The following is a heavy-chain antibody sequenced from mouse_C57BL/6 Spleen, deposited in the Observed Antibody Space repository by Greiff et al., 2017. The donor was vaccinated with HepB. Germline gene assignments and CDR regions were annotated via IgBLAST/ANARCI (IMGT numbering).Heavy chain of an antibody. J-gene: IGHJ4*01. Sequence: QVQLQQSGAELVRPGASVTLSCKASGYTFTDYEMHWVKQTPVQGLEWIGAIDPETGGTAYNQKFKGKAILTADKSSSTAYMELRSLTSEDSAVYYCTRGGGSSFYAMDYWGQGTSVTVSS. CDR3: TRGGGSSFYAMDY. CDR1: GYTFTDYE. V-gene: IGHV1-15*01. CDR2: IDPETGGT. D-gene: IGHD1-1*01.